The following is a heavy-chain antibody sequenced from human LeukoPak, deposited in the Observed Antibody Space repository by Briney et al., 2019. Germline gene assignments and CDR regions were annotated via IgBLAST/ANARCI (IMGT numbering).Heavy chain of an antibody. Sequence: GGSLRLSCAASGFTFSNAWMSWVRQAPGKGQEWVGRIKSKADGGTTDYAAPVKGRFTISRDDSKNTLYLQMNSLKTEDTAVYYCTTRRGYSYGTIDYWGQGTLVTVSS. D-gene: IGHD5-18*01. CDR1: GFTFSNAW. CDR2: IKSKADGGTT. CDR3: TTRRGYSYGTIDY. V-gene: IGHV3-15*01. J-gene: IGHJ4*02.